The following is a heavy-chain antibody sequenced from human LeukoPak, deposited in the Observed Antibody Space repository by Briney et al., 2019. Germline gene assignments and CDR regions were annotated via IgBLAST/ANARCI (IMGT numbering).Heavy chain of an antibody. V-gene: IGHV1-8*01. CDR2: MNPNSGNT. Sequence: ASVKVSCKASGYTFTDYDINWVRQATGQGLEWMGWMNPNSGNTGYTQKFQGRVTMTTDTLATTAYMELRSLRSDDTAVYYCARDLERYYDLEGRSGYWGQGTLVTVSS. J-gene: IGHJ4*02. D-gene: IGHD3-3*01. CDR1: GYTFTDYD. CDR3: ARDLERYYDLEGRSGY.